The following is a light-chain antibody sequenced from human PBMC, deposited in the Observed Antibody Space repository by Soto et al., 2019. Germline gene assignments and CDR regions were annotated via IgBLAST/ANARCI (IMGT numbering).Light chain of an antibody. CDR3: QSADSSGTYV. CDR2: KDS. Sequence: SYELAQPPSVSVSPGQTARITCSGDALPRRYASWYQQKPGQAPVLVMFKDSERPSGIPERFSGSSSGTTVTLTISGVQAEDEADYYCQSADSSGTYVFGSGTKVTVL. CDR1: ALPRRY. V-gene: IGLV3-25*02. J-gene: IGLJ1*01.